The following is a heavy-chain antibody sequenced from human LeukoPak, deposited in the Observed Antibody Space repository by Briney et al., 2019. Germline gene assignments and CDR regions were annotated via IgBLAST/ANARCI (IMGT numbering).Heavy chain of an antibody. J-gene: IGHJ4*02. D-gene: IGHD3-9*01. V-gene: IGHV4-31*03. Sequence: PSETLSLTCTVSGGSISSGGYYWSWIRQHPGKGLEWIGYIYYSGSTCYNPSLKSRVTISVDTSKNQFSLKLSSVTAADTAVYYCARGDILTGYQVDYWGQGTLVTVSS. CDR2: IYYSGST. CDR3: ARGDILTGYQVDY. CDR1: GGSISSGGYY.